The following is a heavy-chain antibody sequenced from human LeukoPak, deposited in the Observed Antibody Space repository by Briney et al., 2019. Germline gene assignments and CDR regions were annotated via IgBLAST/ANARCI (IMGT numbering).Heavy chain of an antibody. Sequence: PSETLSLTCTVSGGSVASVNYYWTWIRQPPGKRLEWIGYIYYTGSTNYNPSLKSRVTISVDTSKNQFSLKLNSVTAADTAVYYCAGVSRRHLDYWGQGILVTVSS. CDR2: IYYTGST. CDR1: GGSVASVNYY. V-gene: IGHV4-61*01. J-gene: IGHJ4*02. CDR3: AGVSRRHLDY.